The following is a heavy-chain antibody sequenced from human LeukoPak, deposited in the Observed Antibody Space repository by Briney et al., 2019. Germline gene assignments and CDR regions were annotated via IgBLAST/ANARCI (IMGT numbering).Heavy chain of an antibody. Sequence: SETLSLTCTVSGYSISSDYYWAWIRQPPGKGLEWIGSIYHSGSTNYNPSLKSRVTISVDTSKNQFSLKLSSVTAADTAVYYCARGDAVADYYFDYWGQGTLVTVSS. CDR1: GYSISSDYY. J-gene: IGHJ4*02. CDR2: IYHSGST. V-gene: IGHV4-38-2*02. CDR3: ARGDAVADYYFDY. D-gene: IGHD6-19*01.